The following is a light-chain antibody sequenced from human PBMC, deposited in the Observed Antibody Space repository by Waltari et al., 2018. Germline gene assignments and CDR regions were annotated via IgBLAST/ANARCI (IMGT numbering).Light chain of an antibody. V-gene: IGLV1-44*01. Sequence: QSVLTQPSSASGTPGQEITISCSGGSSNIGTNIVNWYQQLPGTAPKLLIFTNNPRPSGYPDRFSGSLSGTSASLAISGLQSEDDETAYYCTAWDDSLNTWVFGGGTKLTVL. CDR1: SSNIGTNI. CDR2: TNN. CDR3: TAWDDSLNTWV. J-gene: IGLJ3*02.